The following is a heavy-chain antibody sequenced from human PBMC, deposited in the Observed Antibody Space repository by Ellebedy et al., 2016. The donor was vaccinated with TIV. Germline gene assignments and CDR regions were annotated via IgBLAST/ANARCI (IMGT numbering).Heavy chain of an antibody. CDR3: AGGISVAGTSLGF. V-gene: IGHV3-23*05. J-gene: IGHJ4*02. CDR2: IYSSGGT. D-gene: IGHD6-19*01. CDR1: GFTFATYW. Sequence: GGSLRLSCEGSGFTFATYWMNWVRQAPGRGLEWVSTIYSSGGTYYAGSVKGRFTISRDNSKNTLYLQMNSLRAEDTAVYYCAGGISVAGTSLGFWGQGTLVTVSS.